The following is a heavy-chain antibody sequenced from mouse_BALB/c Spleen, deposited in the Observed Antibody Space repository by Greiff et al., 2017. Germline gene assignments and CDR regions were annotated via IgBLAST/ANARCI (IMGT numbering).Heavy chain of an antibody. CDR1: GFTFSSYT. D-gene: IGHD2-4*01. CDR2: ISNGGGST. V-gene: IGHV5-12-2*01. Sequence: EVQRVESGGGLVQPGGSLKLSCAASGFTFSSYTMSWVRQTPEKRLEWVAYISNGGGSTYYPDTVKGRFTISRDNAKNTLYLQMSSLKSEDTAMYYCARGGYDYVWFAYWGQGTLVTVSA. J-gene: IGHJ3*01. CDR3: ARGGYDYVWFAY.